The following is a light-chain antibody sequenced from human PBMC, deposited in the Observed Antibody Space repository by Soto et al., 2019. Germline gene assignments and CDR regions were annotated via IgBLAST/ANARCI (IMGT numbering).Light chain of an antibody. CDR2: DAS. CDR1: QGISSA. V-gene: IGKV1-13*02. J-gene: IGKJ2*01. Sequence: AIQLTQSPSSLSASVGDRVTITCRASQGISSALAWYQQSPGKAPKLLIYDASSLESGAPSRFSGSGSGTDFTLTISSLQPEDFATYYCQQFNSYPYTFGQGTKLEIK. CDR3: QQFNSYPYT.